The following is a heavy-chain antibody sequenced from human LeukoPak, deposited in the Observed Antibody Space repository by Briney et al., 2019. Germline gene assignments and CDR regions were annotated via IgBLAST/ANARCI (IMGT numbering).Heavy chain of an antibody. CDR3: ARQTIPDYYGSGSYYDG. J-gene: IGHJ4*02. CDR1: GYSFTSYW. CDR2: IYPGDSDT. V-gene: IGHV5-51*01. D-gene: IGHD3-10*01. Sequence: GGSLKISCKGSGYSFTSYWIGWVRQMPGKGLEWMGIIYPGDSDTRYSPSFQGQVTISADKSISTAYLQWSSLKASDTAMYYCARQTIPDYYGSGSYYDGWGQGTLVTVSS.